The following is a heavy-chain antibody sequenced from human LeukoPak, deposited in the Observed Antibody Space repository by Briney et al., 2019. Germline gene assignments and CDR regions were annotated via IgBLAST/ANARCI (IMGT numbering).Heavy chain of an antibody. CDR1: GGTFSSYA. CDR3: ARTDDILTGYSGY. D-gene: IGHD3-9*01. J-gene: IGHJ4*02. Sequence: GASVKVSCKASGGTFSSYAISWVRQAPGQGLEWMGRTIPILGIANYAQKFQGRVTITADKSTSTAYMELSSLRSEDTAVYYCARTDDILTGYSGYWGQGTLVTVSS. CDR2: TIPILGIA. V-gene: IGHV1-69*04.